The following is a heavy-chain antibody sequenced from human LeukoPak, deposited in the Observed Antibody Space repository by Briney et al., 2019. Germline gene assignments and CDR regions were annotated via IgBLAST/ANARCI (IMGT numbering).Heavy chain of an antibody. CDR1: GYSFSSYW. Sequence: RGESLKISCKASGYSFSSYWIAWVRQLPGKGLEWMGIIYPGDSDTRYSPSFQGQVTISADKSVNTAYLQWSSLKASDTAMYYCATPTDKYGFGYWGQGTLVTVSS. D-gene: IGHD2-8*01. CDR2: IYPGDSDT. V-gene: IGHV5-51*01. CDR3: ATPTDKYGFGY. J-gene: IGHJ4*02.